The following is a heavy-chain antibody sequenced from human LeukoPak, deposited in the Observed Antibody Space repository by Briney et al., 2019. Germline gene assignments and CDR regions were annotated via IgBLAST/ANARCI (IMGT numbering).Heavy chain of an antibody. V-gene: IGHV3-66*01. J-gene: IGHJ4*02. D-gene: IGHD3-22*01. CDR2: IYSGGST. Sequence: SGGSLRLSCAASGFTVSSNYMSWVRQAPGKGLEWVSVIYSGGSTYYADSVKGRFTISRDNSKNTLYLQMNSLRAEDTAVYYCARVGYYDSSGYYSSFDYWGQGTLVTVSS. CDR1: GFTVSSNY. CDR3: ARVGYYDSSGYYSSFDY.